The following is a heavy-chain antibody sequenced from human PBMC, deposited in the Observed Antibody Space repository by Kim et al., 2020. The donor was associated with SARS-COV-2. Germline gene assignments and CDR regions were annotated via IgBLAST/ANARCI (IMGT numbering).Heavy chain of an antibody. D-gene: IGHD3-10*01. V-gene: IGHV3-30*04. J-gene: IGHJ4*02. CDR1: EFTFNSYA. CDR2: ISYDGSSK. CDR3: ARDITMVQGIDAVY. Sequence: GGSLRLSCAASEFTFNSYALHWVRQAPGKGLEWVAVISYDGSSKYYADSVKGRFTISRDNSKNTLYLQMNSLRAEDTALDYCARDITMVQGIDAVYWGQGTLISVAS.